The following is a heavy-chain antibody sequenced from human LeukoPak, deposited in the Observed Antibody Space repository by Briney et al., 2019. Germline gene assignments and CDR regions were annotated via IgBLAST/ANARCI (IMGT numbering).Heavy chain of an antibody. J-gene: IGHJ4*02. Sequence: GGSLRLSCTASGFSFSDYAMHWVRQAPGKGLEWLAIISYDGKNKEYADSAKGRFTISRDNSKKALYLQMNSLRPEDTAVYYCARDGRWLAYFDYWGQGTLVTVSS. D-gene: IGHD6-19*01. CDR1: GFSFSDYA. V-gene: IGHV3-30*04. CDR2: ISYDGKNK. CDR3: ARDGRWLAYFDY.